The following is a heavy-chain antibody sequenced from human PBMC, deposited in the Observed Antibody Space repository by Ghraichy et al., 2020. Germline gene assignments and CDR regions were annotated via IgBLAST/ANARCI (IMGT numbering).Heavy chain of an antibody. CDR3: VRPAGYISYGATYEGWLDS. CDR1: GFTFSDSA. CDR2: IRSKTNSYAI. J-gene: IGHJ5*01. V-gene: IGHV3-73*01. Sequence: GGSLRLSCVVSGFTFSDSALHWVRQASGKGLEWVGRIRSKTNSYAIAYAASVKGRFTISRDDSKNMAYLQMNSLETEDTAVYYCVRPAGYISYGATYEGWLDSWGQGTLVTVSS. D-gene: IGHD2-8*01.